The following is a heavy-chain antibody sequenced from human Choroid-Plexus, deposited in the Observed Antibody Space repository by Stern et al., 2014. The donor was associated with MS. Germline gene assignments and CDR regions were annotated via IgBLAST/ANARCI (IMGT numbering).Heavy chain of an antibody. J-gene: IGHJ4*02. V-gene: IGHV3-30*18. CDR1: GFSFSSFG. D-gene: IGHD2/OR15-2a*01. Sequence: QVQLVQSGGGVVQPGRPLRLSCAASGFSFSSFGMHWVRQAPGKGLEWVALISYDGSKDYADSVKGRFARSRDNSKNTLYLQMNSLRAEDTAVYYCAKDRQYLTFFFDFWGQGSLVTVSS. CDR2: ISYDGSK. CDR3: AKDRQYLTFFFDF.